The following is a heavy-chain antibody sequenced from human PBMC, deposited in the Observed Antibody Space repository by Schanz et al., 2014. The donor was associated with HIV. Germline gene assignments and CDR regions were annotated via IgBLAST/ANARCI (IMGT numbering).Heavy chain of an antibody. D-gene: IGHD6-13*01. J-gene: IGHJ5*02. CDR2: IWYDGTNI. CDR1: GFTFRNFG. V-gene: IGHV3-33*08. Sequence: QVHLVESGGGVVQPGRSLRLSCAASGFTFRNFGMHWVRQAPGKGLEWVAVIWYDGTNIDYADSVKGRFTVSRDNSKKMLYLQMNSLRAEDTAVYYCAREYYSRNWNWFDPWGQGTLVTVSS. CDR3: AREYYSRNWNWFDP.